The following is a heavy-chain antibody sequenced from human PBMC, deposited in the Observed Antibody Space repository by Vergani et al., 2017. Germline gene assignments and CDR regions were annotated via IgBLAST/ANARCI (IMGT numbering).Heavy chain of an antibody. V-gene: IGHV3-23*01. CDR3: AKGIAAAGWYYYYYYMDV. Sequence: EVQLLESGGGLVQPGGSLRLSCAASGFTFSSYAMSWVRQAPGKGLEWVSAISGSGGSTYYADSVKGRFTISRDNSKNTLYLQMNSLRAEDTAVYYCAKGIAAAGWYYYYYYMDVWGKGTTVTVSS. CDR2: ISGSGGST. D-gene: IGHD6-13*01. CDR1: GFTFSSYA. J-gene: IGHJ6*03.